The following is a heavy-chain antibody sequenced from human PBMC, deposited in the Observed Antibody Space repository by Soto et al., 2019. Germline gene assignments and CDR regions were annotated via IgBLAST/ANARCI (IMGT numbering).Heavy chain of an antibody. J-gene: IGHJ4*02. CDR1: GGSFNRHT. Sequence: QVQLVQSGAEVRKPGSSVRVSCKASGGSFNRHTISWVRQAPGQGLEWMGGIISIFGTANHAQKFQGRVTIIADESTSTVYMELSSLRSDDTAIYYCARGWGYDSTDYYYAYWGQGTLVIVSS. D-gene: IGHD3-22*01. CDR3: ARGWGYDSTDYYYAY. V-gene: IGHV1-69*01. CDR2: IISIFGTA.